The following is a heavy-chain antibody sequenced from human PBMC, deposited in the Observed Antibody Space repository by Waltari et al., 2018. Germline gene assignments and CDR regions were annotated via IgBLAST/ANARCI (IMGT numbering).Heavy chain of an antibody. D-gene: IGHD6-13*01. CDR1: GGSISSYY. V-gene: IGHV4-4*07. CDR3: ARARGIAAAGLYYYYYYYMDV. Sequence: QVQLQESGPGLVKPSETLSLTCTVSGGSISSYYWSWIRQPAGKGLAWIGRIYTSGSTNYNPSLKSRVTMSVDTSKNQFSLKLSSVTAADTAVYYCARARGIAAAGLYYYYYYYMDVWGKGTTVTVSS. J-gene: IGHJ6*03. CDR2: IYTSGST.